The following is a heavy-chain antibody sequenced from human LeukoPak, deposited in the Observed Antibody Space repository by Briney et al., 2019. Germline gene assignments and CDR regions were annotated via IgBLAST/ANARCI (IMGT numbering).Heavy chain of an antibody. CDR1: GGSISSSSYY. Sequence: SETLSLTCTVSGGSISSSSYYWGWIRQPPGKGLEWIGSIYYSGSTYYNPSLKSRVTISVDTSKNQFSLKLSSVTAADTAVYYCARDHFSPKIGIAVAGYNWFDPWGQGTLVTVSS. CDR2: IYYSGST. V-gene: IGHV4-39*07. D-gene: IGHD6-19*01. CDR3: ARDHFSPKIGIAVAGYNWFDP. J-gene: IGHJ5*02.